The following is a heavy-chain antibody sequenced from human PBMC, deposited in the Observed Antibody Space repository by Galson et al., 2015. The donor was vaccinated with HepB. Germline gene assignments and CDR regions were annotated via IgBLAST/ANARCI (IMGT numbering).Heavy chain of an antibody. CDR1: GFTFSSYA. J-gene: IGHJ4*02. Sequence: SLRLSCAASGFTFSSYAMSWVRQAPGKGLEWVSAISGCGGSTYYADSVKGRFTISRDNSKNTLYLQMNSLRAEDTAVYYCAKDRGSYSAVYYFDYWGQGTLVTVSS. D-gene: IGHD1-26*01. CDR3: AKDRGSYSAVYYFDY. V-gene: IGHV3-23*01. CDR2: ISGCGGST.